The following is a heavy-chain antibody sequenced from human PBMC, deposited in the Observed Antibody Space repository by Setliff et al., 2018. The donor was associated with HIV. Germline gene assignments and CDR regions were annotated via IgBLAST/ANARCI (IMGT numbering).Heavy chain of an antibody. CDR3: ARDGPLEGSYRYYYYYMDV. CDR1: GGSFSGYY. D-gene: IGHD3-10*01. Sequence: SETLSLTCAVYGGSFSGYYWSWIRQPPGKGLEWIGEITHRGITDYNPSLKSRVTISVDTSKNQFSLKLSSVTAADTAVYYCARDGPLEGSYRYYYYYMDVWGKGTTVTVSS. CDR2: ITHRGIT. J-gene: IGHJ6*03. V-gene: IGHV4-34*01.